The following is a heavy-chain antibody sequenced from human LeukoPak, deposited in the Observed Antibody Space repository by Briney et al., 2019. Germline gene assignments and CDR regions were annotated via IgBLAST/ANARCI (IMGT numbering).Heavy chain of an antibody. Sequence: GGSLRLSCTASGLSFDNYAMNWVRQAPGEGLEWVSNINWNTGRIVYADSVQGRFTVSRDNAKTSLYLQMDSLRPEDTALYYCAMESQIIVTGIDYWGPGTLVTVSS. CDR1: GLSFDNYA. J-gene: IGHJ4*02. CDR3: AMESQIIVTGIDY. V-gene: IGHV3-9*01. D-gene: IGHD2-21*02. CDR2: INWNTGRI.